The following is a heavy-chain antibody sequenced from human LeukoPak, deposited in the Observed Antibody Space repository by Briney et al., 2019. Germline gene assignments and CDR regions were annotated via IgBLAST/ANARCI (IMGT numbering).Heavy chain of an antibody. CDR2: ISGYNGNT. D-gene: IGHD6-13*01. V-gene: IGHV1-18*01. J-gene: IGHJ5*02. Sequence: ASVKVSCKTSGYTFTTYGITWVRQAPGQGLEWMGWISGYNGNTNCAQKLQDRVTLTTDTSTSTAYMELRSLRSDDRAVYCCARSAAAGPRDWFDPWGQGTLVTVS. CDR3: ARSAAAGPRDWFDP. CDR1: GYTFTTYG.